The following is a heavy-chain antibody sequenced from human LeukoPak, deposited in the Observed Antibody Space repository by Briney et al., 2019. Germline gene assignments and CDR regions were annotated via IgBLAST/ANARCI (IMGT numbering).Heavy chain of an antibody. V-gene: IGHV1-24*01. J-gene: IGHJ4*02. D-gene: IGHD4-23*01. CDR1: GYTLTKLS. CDR3: ATDLATVVTVTNY. Sequence: ASVKVSCKVSGYTLTKLSMHWVRQAPGKGLEWMGGFDPEDGETIYAQKFQGRVTMTEDTSTDIAYMELSSLRSEDTAVYYCATDLATVVTVTNYWGQGTLVTVS. CDR2: FDPEDGET.